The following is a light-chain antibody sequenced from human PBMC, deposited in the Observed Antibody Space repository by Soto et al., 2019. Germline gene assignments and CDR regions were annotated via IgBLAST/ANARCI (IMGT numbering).Light chain of an antibody. J-gene: IGLJ1*01. CDR1: SSNIGSNT. CDR2: SNN. V-gene: IGLV1-44*01. Sequence: QSALTQPTSASGTPGRRVVISCSGSSSNIGSNTVNWYQQLPGTAPKLLIYSNNHRPSGVPDRFSGSKSGTSASLAISGLQSDDEADYYCAAWDDSLNGYVFATGTKLTVL. CDR3: AAWDDSLNGYV.